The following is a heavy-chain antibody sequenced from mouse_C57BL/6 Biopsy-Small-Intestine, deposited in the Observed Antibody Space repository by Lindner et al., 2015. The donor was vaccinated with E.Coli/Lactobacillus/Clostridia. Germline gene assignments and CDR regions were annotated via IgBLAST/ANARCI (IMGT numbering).Heavy chain of an antibody. CDR2: IYPGDGDT. J-gene: IGHJ1*03. Sequence: VQLQESGPELVKPGASVKISCKASGYAFSSSWMNWVKQRPGKGLEWIGRIYPGDGDTNYNGKFKGKATLTADKSSSTAYMQLSSLTSEDSAVYFCARGTGTDWYFDVWGTGTTATVSS. V-gene: IGHV1-82*01. CDR3: ARGTGTDWYFDV. CDR1: GYAFSSSW. D-gene: IGHD4-1*01.